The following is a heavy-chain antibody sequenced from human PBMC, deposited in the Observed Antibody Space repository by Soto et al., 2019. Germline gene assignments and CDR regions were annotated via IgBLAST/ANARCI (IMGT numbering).Heavy chain of an antibody. J-gene: IGHJ3*02. V-gene: IGHV3-7*01. D-gene: IGHD2-15*01. CDR1: GFTSSNYW. CDR2: IKQDGSEI. CDR3: ARYKGYCSGGICYNRAFDI. Sequence: PGGSLRLSCAASGFTSSNYWMSWVRQAPGKGLEWVANIKQDGSEIYYVDSVKGRFTISRDNAKNSLYLQMNSLRAEDTAVYYCARYKGYCSGGICYNRAFDIWGQGTMVTVSS.